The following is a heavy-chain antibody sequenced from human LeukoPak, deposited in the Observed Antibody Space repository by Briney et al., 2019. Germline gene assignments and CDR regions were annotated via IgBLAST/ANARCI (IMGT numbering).Heavy chain of an antibody. CDR1: GFTFSMYD. D-gene: IGHD3-16*01. Sequence: GGSLRLSCAASGFTFSMYDMSWVRQAPGKGLEWVACVGGNGGAIYYKDSVRGRFIISRDNSKNTLYLQMNNLRADDTALYFCSRGMSRIQVFNIWGQGTMVTVSA. J-gene: IGHJ3*02. CDR2: VGGNGGAI. CDR3: SRGMSRIQVFNI. V-gene: IGHV3-23*01.